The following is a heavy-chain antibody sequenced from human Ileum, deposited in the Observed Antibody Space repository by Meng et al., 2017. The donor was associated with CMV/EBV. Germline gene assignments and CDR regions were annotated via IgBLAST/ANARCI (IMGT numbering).Heavy chain of an antibody. CDR1: GFIFSSSW. J-gene: IGHJ4*02. V-gene: IGHV3-74*01. D-gene: IGHD6-13*01. CDR3: IRSGYMNARWDY. CDR2: IKSDGSNT. Sequence: VQLVESGGGLVRPGASLRLSCVASGFIFSSSWMRWVRQVPGKGLVWVSRIKSDGSNTDYADSVKGRFAISRDNAKNTLYMQMNSLRVEDTAVYYCIRSGYMNARWDYWGRGTLVTVSS.